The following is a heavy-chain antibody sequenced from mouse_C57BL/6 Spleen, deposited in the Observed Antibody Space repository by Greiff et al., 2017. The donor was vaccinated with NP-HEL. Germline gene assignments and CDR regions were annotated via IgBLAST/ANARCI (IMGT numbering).Heavy chain of an antibody. Sequence: EVKLVESGGGLVQSGRSLRLSCATSGFTFSDFYMEWVRQAPGKGLEWIAASRNKANDYTTEYSASVKGRFIVSRDTYQSILYLQMNALRAEDTAIYYCARDAGAFDYWGQGTTLTVSS. J-gene: IGHJ2*01. V-gene: IGHV7-1*01. CDR1: GFTFSDFY. CDR2: SRNKANDYTT. CDR3: ARDAGAFDY.